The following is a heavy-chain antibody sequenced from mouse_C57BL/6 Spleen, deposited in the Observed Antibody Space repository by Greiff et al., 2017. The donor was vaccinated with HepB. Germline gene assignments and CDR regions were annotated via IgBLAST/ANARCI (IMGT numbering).Heavy chain of an antibody. J-gene: IGHJ1*03. CDR1: GYSITSGYY. D-gene: IGHD1-1*01. CDR3: AREGIYYYGSSYWYFDV. Sequence: EVQVVESGPGLVKPSQSLSLTCSVTGYSITSGYYWNWIRQFPGNKLEWMGYISYDGSNNYNPSLKNRISITRDTSKNQFFLKLNSVTTEDTATYYCAREGIYYYGSSYWYFDVWGTGTTVTVSS. V-gene: IGHV3-6*01. CDR2: ISYDGSN.